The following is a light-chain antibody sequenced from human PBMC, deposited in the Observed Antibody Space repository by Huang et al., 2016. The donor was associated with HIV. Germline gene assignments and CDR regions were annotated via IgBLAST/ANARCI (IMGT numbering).Light chain of an antibody. J-gene: IGKJ1*01. CDR1: QSLLDSDGETY. CDR2: EHS. Sequence: DIVMTQSPSSVSVTPGQPASIACKSSQSLLDSDGETYLYWYLQKAGQSPQLLIYEHSRRFSGVPDRCSVSGSLTDFILNISRVEAEDVGNYFCMQCIDRWTFGQGTKVEI. CDR3: MQCIDRWT. V-gene: IGKV2-29*02.